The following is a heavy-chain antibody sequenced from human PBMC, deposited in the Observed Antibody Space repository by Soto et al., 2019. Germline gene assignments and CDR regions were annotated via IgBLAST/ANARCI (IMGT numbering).Heavy chain of an antibody. CDR2: ISAGDDST. CDR1: GFTFSSFA. CDR3: AKGGTAYYPHPEY. D-gene: IGHD1-26*01. V-gene: IGHV3-23*01. J-gene: IGHJ4*02. Sequence: EVELLESGGCLVQPGGSLSLSCAASGFTFSSFAMTWVRQVPGKGLEWVSSISAGDDSTYYADSVKGRFAISRDNSKNTLYLQMNRLRADDTALYHCAKGGTAYYPHPEYGGQGTLVTFS.